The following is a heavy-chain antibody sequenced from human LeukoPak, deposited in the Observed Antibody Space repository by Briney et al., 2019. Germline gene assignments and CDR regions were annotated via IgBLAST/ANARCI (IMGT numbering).Heavy chain of an antibody. CDR3: ARLVEGVFDY. V-gene: IGHV3-21*01. J-gene: IGHJ4*02. CDR2: ISSSSSYI. Sequence: GGSLRLSCAASGFTFSSYSMNWVRQAPGKGLEWVSSISSSSSYIYYADSVKGRFTISRDNAKNSLYLQMNGLRAEDTAVYYCARLVEGVFDYWGQGTLVTVSS. CDR1: GFTFSSYS. D-gene: IGHD6-6*01.